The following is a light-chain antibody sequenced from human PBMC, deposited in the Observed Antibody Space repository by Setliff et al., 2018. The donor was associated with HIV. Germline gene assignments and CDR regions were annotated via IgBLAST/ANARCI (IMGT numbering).Light chain of an antibody. CDR1: RSGVSGYNY. Sequence: QSALTQPASVSGSPGQSITISCTGTRSGVSGYNYVSWYQQHPGKAPKLMIYDVTKRPSGVPDRFSGSKSGNTASLTISGLQSEDEADYYCCSYAGSYTSLYVFGTGTKVTVL. CDR2: DVT. CDR3: CSYAGSYTSLYV. V-gene: IGLV2-11*01. J-gene: IGLJ1*01.